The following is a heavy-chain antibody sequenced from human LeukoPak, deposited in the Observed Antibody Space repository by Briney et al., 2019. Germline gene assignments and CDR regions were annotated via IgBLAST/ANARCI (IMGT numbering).Heavy chain of an antibody. D-gene: IGHD2-2*01. CDR1: GYTFTSHG. J-gene: IGHJ4*02. CDR2: ITVNNGYT. V-gene: IGHV1-18*01. Sequence: ASVKVSCKAAGYTFTSHGFIWLRQAPGQGLEWMGWITVNNGYTKYAQELQGRVTMTTDTSTSTAYMELRSLRSDDTAVYYCAKAHCISTNCNHIWTYFDYWGQGTLVTVSS. CDR3: AKAHCISTNCNHIWTYFDY.